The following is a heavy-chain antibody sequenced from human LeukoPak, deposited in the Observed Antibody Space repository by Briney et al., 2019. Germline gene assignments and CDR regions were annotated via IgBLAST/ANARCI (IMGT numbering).Heavy chain of an antibody. V-gene: IGHV3-7*01. CDR2: IKQDGSEK. CDR3: AKYYDSTGTGLDP. D-gene: IGHD3-22*01. CDR1: GFTFSSYW. Sequence: GGSLRLSCAASGFTFSSYWMSWVRQAPGKGLEWVANIKQDGSEKYYVDSVKGRFTISRDSAKNSLYLQMNSLRAEDTAVYYCAKYYDSTGTGLDPWGQGTLVTVSS. J-gene: IGHJ5*02.